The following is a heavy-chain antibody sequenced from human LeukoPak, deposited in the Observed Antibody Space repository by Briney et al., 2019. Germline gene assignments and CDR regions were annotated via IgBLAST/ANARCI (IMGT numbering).Heavy chain of an antibody. J-gene: IGHJ4*02. CDR1: GFTFSSYW. CDR2: IKQDESEK. D-gene: IGHD1-26*01. CDR3: ARDKIVGATNFDN. Sequence: GGSLRPSCAASGFTFSSYWMSWVRQAPGKGPEWVANIKQDESEKYYVDSVKGRFTISRDNAKNSLYLQMNSLRAEDTAVYYCARDKIVGATNFDNWGQGTLVTVSS. V-gene: IGHV3-7*03.